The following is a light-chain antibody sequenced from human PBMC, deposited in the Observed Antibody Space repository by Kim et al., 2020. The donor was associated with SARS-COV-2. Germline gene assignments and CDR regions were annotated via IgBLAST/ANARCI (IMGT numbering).Light chain of an antibody. J-gene: IGKJ2*01. CDR2: DAS. CDR3: QQYDNLPPYT. CDR1: QDISNY. V-gene: IGKV1-33*01. Sequence: DIQMTQSPSSLSASVGDRVTITCQASQDISNYLNWYQQKPGKAPKLLIYDASTLETGVPSRFSGSGSGTDFTFTISSLQPEDIATYYCQQYDNLPPYTCGQGTKLEI.